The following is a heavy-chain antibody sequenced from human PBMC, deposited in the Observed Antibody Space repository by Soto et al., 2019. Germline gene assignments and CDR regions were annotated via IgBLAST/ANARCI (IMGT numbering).Heavy chain of an antibody. V-gene: IGHV4-39*02. D-gene: IGHD2-21*02. CDR1: GGSIDKSGYY. J-gene: IGHJ4*02. Sequence: QLQLLESGPGLVKPSGTLSLTCSVSGGSIDKSGYYWGWIRQAPGKGLEWIGTIYFTGSPYYNPSLTSRVAISLDSPNSHFYLNLTSVTAADTAVYFCVRPQSCGTRTCFSSFDHWGQGILVTVSS. CDR3: VRPQSCGTRTCFSSFDH. CDR2: IYFTGSP.